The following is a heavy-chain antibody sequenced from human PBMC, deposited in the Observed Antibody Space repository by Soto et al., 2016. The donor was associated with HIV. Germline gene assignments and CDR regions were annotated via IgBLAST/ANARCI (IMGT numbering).Heavy chain of an antibody. CDR2: INPNTGGT. Sequence: QVQLVQSGAEAKKPGASVKVSCKASGYTFTDYYIHWVRQAPGQGLEWMGWINPNTGGTNYAQKFQGRVTMTRDTSIRTAYMDLSRLTSADTAVYYCATRIGYSYGFYYFDSWGQGTLVTVSS. CDR3: ATRIGYSYGFYYFDS. CDR1: GYTFTDYY. D-gene: IGHD5-18*01. V-gene: IGHV1-2*02. J-gene: IGHJ4*02.